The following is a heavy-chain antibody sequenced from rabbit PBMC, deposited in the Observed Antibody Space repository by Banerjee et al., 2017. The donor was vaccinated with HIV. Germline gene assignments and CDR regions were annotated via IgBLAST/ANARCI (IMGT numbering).Heavy chain of an antibody. CDR3: ASSSGVDHFNL. CDR2: INSGSSGT. Sequence: QSLEESGGDLVQPEGSLTLTCTASGFSFSSSYYMCWVRQAPGKGLEWIGCINSGSSGTYYATWAKGRFTLSKTSSTTVTLQMTSLTAADTATYFCASSSGVDHFNLWGQGTLVTVS. J-gene: IGHJ4*01. V-gene: IGHV1S40*01. CDR1: GFSFSSSYY. D-gene: IGHD1-1*01.